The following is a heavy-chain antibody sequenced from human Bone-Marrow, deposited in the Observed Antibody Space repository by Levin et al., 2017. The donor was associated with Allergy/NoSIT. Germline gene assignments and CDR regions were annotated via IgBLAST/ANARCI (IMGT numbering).Heavy chain of an antibody. V-gene: IGHV3-23*01. CDR1: GFTFTNYA. D-gene: IGHD2-2*01. CDR2: VSASGNSR. J-gene: IGHJ5*02. CDR3: AKDSFCSRTSCDAVESWFDP. Sequence: GGSLRLSCAASGFTFTNYAISWVRQAPGKGLEWVSGVSASGNSRFYADSVKGRFTISRDNSKNMVFLQMNSLTAEDTAIYYCAKDSFCSRTSCDAVESWFDPWGQGTLVTVSS.